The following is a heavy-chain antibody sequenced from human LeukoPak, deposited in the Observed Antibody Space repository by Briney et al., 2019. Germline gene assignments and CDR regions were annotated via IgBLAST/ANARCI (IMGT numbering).Heavy chain of an antibody. CDR1: GGSYSGYY. D-gene: IGHD1-7*01. V-gene: IGHV4-34*01. CDR2: INHSGST. J-gene: IGHJ3*02. CDR3: ARATYTFGNYAFDI. Sequence: PSETLSLTCAVYGGSYSGYYWSWIRQPPGKGLEWIGEINHSGSTNYNPSLKSRVTISVDTSKNQFSLNLSSVTAADTAVYYCARATYTFGNYAFDIWSQGTMVTVSS.